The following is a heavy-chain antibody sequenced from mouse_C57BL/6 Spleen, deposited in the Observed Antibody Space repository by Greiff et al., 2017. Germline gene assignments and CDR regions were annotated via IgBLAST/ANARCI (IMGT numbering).Heavy chain of an antibody. CDR2: IYPGDGDT. CDR1: GYAFSSSW. V-gene: IGHV1-82*01. Sequence: VQLQQSGPELVKPGASVKISCKASGYAFSSSWMNWVKQRPGKGLEWIGRIYPGDGDTNYNGKFKGKATLTADKSSSTAYMQLSSLTSEDSAVYFCAREDYYGHFDYWGQGTTLTVSS. CDR3: AREDYYGHFDY. D-gene: IGHD1-1*01. J-gene: IGHJ2*01.